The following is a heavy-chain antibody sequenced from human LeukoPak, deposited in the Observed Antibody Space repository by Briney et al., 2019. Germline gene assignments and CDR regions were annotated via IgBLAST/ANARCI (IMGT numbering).Heavy chain of an antibody. CDR1: GFTFSNYW. V-gene: IGHV3-74*01. D-gene: IGHD4-11*01. CDR2: INTGGSST. CDR3: ARSNQADDY. J-gene: IGHJ4*02. Sequence: GGSLRLSCAASGFTFSNYWMHWVRQVPGKGLVGVSRINTGGSSTTYADSVKGRFTISRDNAKNTLYLQMNSLRAEDTAVYYCARSNQADDYWGQGTLVTVSS.